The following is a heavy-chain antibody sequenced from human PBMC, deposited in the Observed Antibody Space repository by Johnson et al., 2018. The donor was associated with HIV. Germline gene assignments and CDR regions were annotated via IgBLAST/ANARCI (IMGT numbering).Heavy chain of an antibody. J-gene: IGHJ3*01. Sequence: DVQLVESGGGLVQPGGSLRLSCAASGFTFSSYAMSWVRQAPGKGLEWVSAISGSGGSTYYADSVKGRFTISRDNAKNSLYLQMGSLRAEDMAVYYCAIPYYYDSGAYHWGQGKMVTVSS. CDR1: GFTFSSYA. V-gene: IGHV3-23*04. CDR2: ISGSGGST. CDR3: AIPYYYDSGAYH. D-gene: IGHD3-22*01.